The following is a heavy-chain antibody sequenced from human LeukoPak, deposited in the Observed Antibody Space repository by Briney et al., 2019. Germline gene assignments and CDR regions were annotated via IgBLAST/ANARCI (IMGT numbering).Heavy chain of an antibody. J-gene: IGHJ3*02. D-gene: IGHD6-6*01. CDR2: MNPNSGNT. V-gene: IGHV1-8*01. CDR1: GYTFTSYD. Sequence: ASVKVSCKASGYTFTSYDINWVRQATGQGLEWMGWMNPNSGNTGYAQKFQGRVTITADKSTSTAYMELSSLRSEDTAVYYCARAAAYSSSPDAFDIWGQGTMVTVSS. CDR3: ARAAAYSSSPDAFDI.